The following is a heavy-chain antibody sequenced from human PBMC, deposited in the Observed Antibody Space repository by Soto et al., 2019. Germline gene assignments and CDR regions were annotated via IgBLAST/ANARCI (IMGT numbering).Heavy chain of an antibody. V-gene: IGHV3-23*01. CDR2: ISGSGGST. CDR3: AKIRGYSYGSGLDY. CDR1: GFTFSSYA. Sequence: GESLKISCAASGFTFSSYAMSWVRQAPGKGLEWVSAISGSGGSTYYADSVKGRFTISRDNSKNTLYLQMNSLRAEDTAVYYCAKIRGYSYGSGLDYWGQGTLVTVSS. J-gene: IGHJ4*02. D-gene: IGHD5-18*01.